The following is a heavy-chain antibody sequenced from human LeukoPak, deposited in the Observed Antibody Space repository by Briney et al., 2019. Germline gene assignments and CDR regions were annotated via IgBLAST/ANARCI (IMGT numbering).Heavy chain of an antibody. CDR3: ARDVTARSEPYYFDY. CDR2: ISAYNGNT. V-gene: IGHV1-18*04. D-gene: IGHD6-6*01. J-gene: IGHJ4*02. Sequence: GASVKVSCKASGYTFTGYYMHWVRQAPGQGLEWMGWISAYNGNTNYAQKLQGRVTMTTDTSTSTAYMELRSLRSDDTAVYYCARDVTARSEPYYFDYWGQGTLVTVSS. CDR1: GYTFTGYY.